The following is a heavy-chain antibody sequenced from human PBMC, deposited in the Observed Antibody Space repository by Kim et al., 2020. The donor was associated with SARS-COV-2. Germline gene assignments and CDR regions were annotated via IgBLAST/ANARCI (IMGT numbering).Heavy chain of an antibody. CDR1: GFTFSNAW. Sequence: GGSLRLSCAASGFTFSNAWMSWVRQAPGKGLEWVGRIKSKTDGGTTDYAAPVKGRFTISRDDSKNTLYLQMNSLKTEDTAVYYCTTDPAWVTNFDYWGQGTLVTVSS. CDR2: IKSKTDGGTT. V-gene: IGHV3-15*01. CDR3: TTDPAWVTNFDY. J-gene: IGHJ4*02. D-gene: IGHD4-4*01.